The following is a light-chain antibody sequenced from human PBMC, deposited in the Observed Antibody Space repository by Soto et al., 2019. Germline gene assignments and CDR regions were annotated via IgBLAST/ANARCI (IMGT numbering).Light chain of an antibody. CDR3: QVWDSSRDHPV. Sequence: SYELAQPPSVSVAPGQTARITCGGNNIGSKSVHWCQQKPGQAPVLVVHDDSDRPSGIPERISGSNSGNTATLTISRVEAGDEADYYCQVWDSSRDHPVFGTGTKVTVL. CDR1: NIGSKS. V-gene: IGLV3-21*02. CDR2: DDS. J-gene: IGLJ1*01.